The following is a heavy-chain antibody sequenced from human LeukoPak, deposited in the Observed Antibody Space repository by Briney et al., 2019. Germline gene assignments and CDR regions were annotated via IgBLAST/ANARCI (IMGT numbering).Heavy chain of an antibody. J-gene: IGHJ4*02. D-gene: IGHD2-2*01. CDR1: GGTFSSYA. CDR3: ARGYCSSTSCSTGYFDY. Sequence: SVKVSCKASGGTFSSYAISWVRQAPGQGLEWMGGIIPIFGIANYAQKFQGRVTITTDESTSTAYMELSSLRSEDTAVYYCARGYCSSTSCSTGYFDYWGQGTLVTVSS. V-gene: IGHV1-69*05. CDR2: IIPIFGIA.